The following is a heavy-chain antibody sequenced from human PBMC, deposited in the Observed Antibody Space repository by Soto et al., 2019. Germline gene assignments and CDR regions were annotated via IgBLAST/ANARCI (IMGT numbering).Heavy chain of an antibody. V-gene: IGHV3-74*01. J-gene: IGHJ6*02. CDR3: ASESPPTYYYHGMDV. CDR2: INSDGSST. CDR1: GFTFSSYW. Sequence: PGGSLRLSCAASGFTFSSYWMHWVRQAPGKGLVWGSRINSDGSSTSYADTVKGRFTISRDNAKNTLYLQMNSLRAEDTAVYYCASESPPTYYYHGMDVRGQGTTVTVSS.